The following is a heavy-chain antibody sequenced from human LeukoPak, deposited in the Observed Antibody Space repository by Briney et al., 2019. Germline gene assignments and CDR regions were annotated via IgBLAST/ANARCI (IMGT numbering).Heavy chain of an antibody. V-gene: IGHV3-23*01. D-gene: IGHD3-16*01. J-gene: IGHJ2*01. CDR3: ATAGYHYVWGRRYCDLDL. CDR2: INESGGKT. CDR1: GFTFSSYS. Sequence: GGSLRLSCAASGFTFSSYSMSWVRQAPGKGLEWVASINESGGKTYYADSLKGRFTISRDNAKNTLYLQMNSLRAEDTAVYYCATAGYHYVWGRRYCDLDLRGRGNLGTVSS.